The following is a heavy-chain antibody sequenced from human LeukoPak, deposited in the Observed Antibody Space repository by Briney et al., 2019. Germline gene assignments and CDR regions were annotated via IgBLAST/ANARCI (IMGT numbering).Heavy chain of an antibody. CDR3: VLTGSSDYYFDY. Sequence: SETLSLTCTVSGGSISSSSYYWGWIRQPPGKGREWIGNIYYSGSTYYNSSLKSRVTISVDTSKNQLSLKLSSVTAADTAVYYCVLTGSSDYYFDYWGQGILVTASS. CDR1: GGSISSSSYY. D-gene: IGHD1-14*01. V-gene: IGHV4-39*01. CDR2: IYYSGST. J-gene: IGHJ4*02.